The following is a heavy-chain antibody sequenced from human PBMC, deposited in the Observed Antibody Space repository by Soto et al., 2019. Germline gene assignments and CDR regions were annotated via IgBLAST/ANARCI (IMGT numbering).Heavy chain of an antibody. D-gene: IGHD3-10*01. Sequence: ASVKVSCKASGYTFTTYYMHWVRQAPGQGLEWMGMINPSGGSTSYAQKFQDRVTTTRDTSTSTVYMELSSLRSEDTAVYYCSRGGSTWPFDYWGQGTPVTVSS. V-gene: IGHV1-46*03. CDR1: GYTFTTYY. CDR2: INPSGGST. J-gene: IGHJ4*02. CDR3: SRGGSTWPFDY.